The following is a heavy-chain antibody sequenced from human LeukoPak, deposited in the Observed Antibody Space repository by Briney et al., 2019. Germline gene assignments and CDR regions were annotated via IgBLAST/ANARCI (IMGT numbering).Heavy chain of an antibody. CDR1: GGSISSSSYY. D-gene: IGHD3-22*01. J-gene: IGHJ6*03. CDR2: IYYSGSI. V-gene: IGHV4-39*07. Sequence: SETLSLTGTVSGGSISSSSYYWGWIRQPPGKGLEWIGSIYYSGSIYYNPSLKSRVTISVDTSKNQFSLKLSSVTAADTAVYYCAGTVSYYMDVWGKGTTVTVSS. CDR3: AGTVSYYMDV.